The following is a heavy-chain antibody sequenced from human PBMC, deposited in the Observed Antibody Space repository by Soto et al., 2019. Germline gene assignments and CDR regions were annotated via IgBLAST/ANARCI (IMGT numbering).Heavy chain of an antibody. CDR1: GGTFSGYA. CDR2: IIPIFGTA. D-gene: IGHD3-16*02. J-gene: IGHJ4*02. V-gene: IGHV1-69*01. Sequence: QVQLVQSGAEVKKPGSSVKVSCKASGGTFSGYAISWVRQAPGQGLEWMGGIIPIFGTANYAQKFQGRVTITADESTSTAYMELSSLRSEDTAVYYCASDYDYIWGSYREGGFDYWGQGTLVTVSS. CDR3: ASDYDYIWGSYREGGFDY.